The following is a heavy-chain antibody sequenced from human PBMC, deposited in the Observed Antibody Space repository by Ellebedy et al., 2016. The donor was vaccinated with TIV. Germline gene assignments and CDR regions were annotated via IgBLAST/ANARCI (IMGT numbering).Heavy chain of an antibody. D-gene: IGHD6-13*01. V-gene: IGHV3-30*02. CDR3: AKDIAVAGMGAFDI. CDR2: IHYDGSKK. J-gene: IGHJ3*02. Sequence: PGGSLRLSCAASGFTFSAYAMHWVRQAPGKGLEWVAFIHYDGSKKHHADSVRGRFTISRDNSKNTLYLQMNSLRAEDTAVYYCAKDIAVAGMGAFDIWGQGTKVTVSS. CDR1: GFTFSAYA.